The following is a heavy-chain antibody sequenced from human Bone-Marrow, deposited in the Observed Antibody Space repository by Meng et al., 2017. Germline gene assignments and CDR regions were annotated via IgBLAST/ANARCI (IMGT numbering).Heavy chain of an antibody. V-gene: IGHV3-23*01. Sequence: GESLKISCAASGFTFSSYAMSWVRQAPGKGLEWVAAISGSGGSTYYADSVKGRFTISRDNSKNTLYMQMNSLRAEDTTVYYCLANPCQYSSRWYSDTYYYGMDVWGQGTTVTVSS. CDR3: LANPCQYSSRWYSDTYYYGMDV. CDR2: ISGSGGST. D-gene: IGHD6-13*01. CDR1: GFTFSSYA. J-gene: IGHJ6*02.